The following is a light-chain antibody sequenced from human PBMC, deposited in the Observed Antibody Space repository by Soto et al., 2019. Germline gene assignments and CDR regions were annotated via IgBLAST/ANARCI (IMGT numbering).Light chain of an antibody. CDR2: KAS. Sequence: DIQMTQSPSTLSASVGDRVTITCRASQSISTWLAWYQQKPGKAPNLLIYKASSLERGGPSRFSGSGSGTEFIFTITSLQPDDFATYYCQQYSSYEWTFGQGTKVEIK. CDR3: QQYSSYEWT. V-gene: IGKV1-5*03. CDR1: QSISTW. J-gene: IGKJ1*01.